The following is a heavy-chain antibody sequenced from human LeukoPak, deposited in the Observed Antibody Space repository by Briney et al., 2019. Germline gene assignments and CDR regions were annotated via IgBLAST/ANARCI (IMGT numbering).Heavy chain of an antibody. V-gene: IGHV4-38-2*02. CDR1: GYSISSGYY. D-gene: IGHD3-22*01. J-gene: IGHJ4*02. CDR3: AREGHYDSSAYVYYFAY. Sequence: SETLSLTCTVSGYSISSGYYWGWIRQPPGKGLEWIGSIYHSGSTYYNPSLKSRVTISVDTSKNQFSLKLSSVTAADTAVYYCAREGHYDSSAYVYYFAYWGQGTLVTVSS. CDR2: IYHSGST.